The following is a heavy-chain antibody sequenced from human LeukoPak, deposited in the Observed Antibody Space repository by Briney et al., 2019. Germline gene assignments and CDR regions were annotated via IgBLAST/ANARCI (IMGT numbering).Heavy chain of an antibody. CDR2: ITSDGSTS. D-gene: IGHD3-16*01. CDR3: ATYRRPFSDWGSYYFDY. CDR1: GFTFSNYR. J-gene: IGHJ4*02. Sequence: GGSLRLSCAASGFTFSNYRMHWVRQAPGKGLLWVSRITSDGSTSDYADSVMGRFTMSRDNPKNTVYLHMNSLGAEDTALYYCATYRRPFSDWGSYYFDYWGQGTLVTASS. V-gene: IGHV3-74*01.